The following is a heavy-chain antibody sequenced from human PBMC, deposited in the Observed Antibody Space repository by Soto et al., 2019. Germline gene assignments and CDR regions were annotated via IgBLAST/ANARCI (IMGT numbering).Heavy chain of an antibody. D-gene: IGHD2-15*01. CDR1: GFTFSSYA. CDR3: AKDPRPPIREIVVVVAAITYYFDY. V-gene: IGHV3-23*01. Sequence: HPGGSLRLSCAASGFTFSSYAMGWVRQAPGKGLEWVSAISGSGGSTYYADSVKGRFTISRDNSKNTLYLQMNSLRAEDTAVYYCAKDPRPPIREIVVVVAAITYYFDYWGQGTLVTVSS. J-gene: IGHJ4*02. CDR2: ISGSGGST.